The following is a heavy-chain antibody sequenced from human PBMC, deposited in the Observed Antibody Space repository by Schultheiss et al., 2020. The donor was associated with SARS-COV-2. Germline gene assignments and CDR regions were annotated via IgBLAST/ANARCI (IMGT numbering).Heavy chain of an antibody. D-gene: IGHD2-21*02. V-gene: IGHV2-70*17. J-gene: IGHJ4*02. Sequence: SGPTLVKPTQTLTLTCTFSGFSLSTSGMCVSWIRQPPGKALEWLARIDWDDDKFYSTSLKTRLTISKDTSKNQVVLTMTNMDPVDTATYYCARIAGGDSNWYYFDYWGQGTLVTVSS. CDR1: GFSLSTSGMC. CDR3: ARIAGGDSNWYYFDY. CDR2: IDWDDDK.